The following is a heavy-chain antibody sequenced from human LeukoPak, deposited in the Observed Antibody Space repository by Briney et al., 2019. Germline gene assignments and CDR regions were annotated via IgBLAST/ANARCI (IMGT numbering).Heavy chain of an antibody. CDR1: GGSISSYY. CDR3: TRDSGTTGEVKFDP. CDR2: IYSSGTI. V-gene: IGHV4-4*07. J-gene: IGHJ5*02. Sequence: SETLSLTCSVSGGSISSYYWSWIRQPTGKGLEWIGRIYSSGTITYNPSLQSRVTMSVDTSKNEFSLKMSSVTAADTAVYYCTRDSGTTGEVKFDPWGQGTLVAVSS. D-gene: IGHD3-10*01.